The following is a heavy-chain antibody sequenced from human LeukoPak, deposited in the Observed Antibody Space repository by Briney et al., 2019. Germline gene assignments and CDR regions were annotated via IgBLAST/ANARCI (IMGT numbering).Heavy chain of an antibody. V-gene: IGHV3-21*01. D-gene: IGHD6-13*01. CDR2: ISYSSSYI. CDR1: GFTFSNYG. J-gene: IGHJ4*02. Sequence: GGSLRLSCAASGFTFSNYGMHWVRQAPGKGLEWVSSISYSSSYIDYADSVKGRFTISRDNTKNSLYLQMNSLRAEDTAVYYCARVTAAGTIPWGQGTLVTVSS. CDR3: ARVTAAGTIP.